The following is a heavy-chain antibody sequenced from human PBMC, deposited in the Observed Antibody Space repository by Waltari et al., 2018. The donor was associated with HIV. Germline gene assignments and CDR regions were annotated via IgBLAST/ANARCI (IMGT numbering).Heavy chain of an antibody. D-gene: IGHD3-22*01. V-gene: IGHV1-8*01. CDR3: ASTGYYFDSSGYPRYFDY. J-gene: IGHJ4*02. Sequence: QVQLVQSGAEVKKPGASVKVSCKASGYTFTSYDINWVRKATGQGLEWMGWMIPNIGNTGYAQKCQGRVTMTRNTSISTAYMELSSLRSEDTAVYYCASTGYYFDSSGYPRYFDYWGQGTLVTVSS. CDR2: MIPNIGNT. CDR1: GYTFTSYD.